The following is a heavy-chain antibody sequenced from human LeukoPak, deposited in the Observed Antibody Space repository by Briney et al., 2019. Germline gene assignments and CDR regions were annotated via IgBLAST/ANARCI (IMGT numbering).Heavy chain of an antibody. J-gene: IGHJ4*02. V-gene: IGHV3-21*01. CDR3: ARAYYGSGTSHFDS. Sequence: GGSLRLSCAASGFSFSIYSMNWVRQAPGKGLEWASSISSSSSYIYYADSVKGRFTIPRDNAKNSLYLQMDSLRAEDTAVYYCARAYYGSGTSHFDSWGQGTLVTVSS. CDR2: ISSSSSYI. CDR1: GFSFSIYS. D-gene: IGHD3-10*01.